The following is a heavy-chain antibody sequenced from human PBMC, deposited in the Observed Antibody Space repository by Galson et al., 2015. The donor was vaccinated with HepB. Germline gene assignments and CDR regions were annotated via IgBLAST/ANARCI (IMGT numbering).Heavy chain of an antibody. D-gene: IGHD1-20*01. J-gene: IGHJ4*02. Sequence: SLRLSCAASGFTFSSYAMHWVRQAPGKGLEYVSAISSNGGSTYYANSVKGRFTISRDNSKNTLYLQMGSLRAEDMAVYYCARDHDITGFDYWGQGTLVTVSS. V-gene: IGHV3-64*01. CDR3: ARDHDITGFDY. CDR1: GFTFSSYA. CDR2: ISSNGGST.